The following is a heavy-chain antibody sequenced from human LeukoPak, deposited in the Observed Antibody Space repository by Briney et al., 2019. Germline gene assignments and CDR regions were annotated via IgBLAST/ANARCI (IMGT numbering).Heavy chain of an antibody. CDR3: ARDRPRAAAGTWGRFDP. CDR1: GGTLRSFA. D-gene: IGHD6-13*01. CDR2: IIPLFGAS. V-gene: IGHV1-69*05. J-gene: IGHJ5*02. Sequence: ASVKVSCKASGGTLRSFAFSWVRQAPGQGLEWMGHIIPLFGASTTAQKFQGRFTITTGDSTNTVYMELNSLTSDDTAAYYCARDRPRAAAGTWGRFDPWGQGTLVTVSS.